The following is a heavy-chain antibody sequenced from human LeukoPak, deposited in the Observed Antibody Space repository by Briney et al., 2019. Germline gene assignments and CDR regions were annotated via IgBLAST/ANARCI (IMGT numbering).Heavy chain of an antibody. Sequence: SGGSLRLSCAASGFTFSSYWMSWVRQAPGKGLEWVANIKQDGSEKYYVDSVKGRFTISRDNAKNSLYLQMNSLRAEDTAVYYCARGYYDSSGYYRLYYYYYYMDVWGKGTTVTISS. J-gene: IGHJ6*03. CDR1: GFTFSSYW. CDR3: ARGYYDSSGYYRLYYYYYYMDV. V-gene: IGHV3-7*04. CDR2: IKQDGSEK. D-gene: IGHD3-22*01.